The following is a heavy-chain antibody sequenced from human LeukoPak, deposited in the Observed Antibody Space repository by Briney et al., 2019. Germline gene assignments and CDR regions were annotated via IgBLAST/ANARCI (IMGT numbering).Heavy chain of an antibody. CDR3: ARDLLGNSGSYLRHPNGPPFDY. V-gene: IGHV3-74*01. CDR1: GFTFSSYW. Sequence: GGSLRLSCAASGFTFSSYWMHWVRQAPGKGLVWVSHINSDGSSTSYADSVKGQFTISRDNAKNTLYLQMNSLRAEDTAVYYCARDLLGNSGSYLRHPNGPPFDYWGQGTLVTVSS. J-gene: IGHJ4*02. D-gene: IGHD1-26*01. CDR2: INSDGSST.